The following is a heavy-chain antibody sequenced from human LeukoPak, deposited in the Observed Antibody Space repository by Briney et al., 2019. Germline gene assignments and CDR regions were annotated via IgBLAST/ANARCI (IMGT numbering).Heavy chain of an antibody. Sequence: GGSLRLSCAATGFTFSSYAMHWVRQAPGKGLEYVSAISSNGGSTYYANSVKGRFTISRDNSKNTLYLQMGSLRAEDMAVYYCARVSDYYDSSGYYWRYYYYGMDVWGQGTTVTVSS. V-gene: IGHV3-64*01. J-gene: IGHJ6*02. D-gene: IGHD3-22*01. CDR3: ARVSDYYDSSGYYWRYYYYGMDV. CDR2: ISSNGGST. CDR1: GFTFSSYA.